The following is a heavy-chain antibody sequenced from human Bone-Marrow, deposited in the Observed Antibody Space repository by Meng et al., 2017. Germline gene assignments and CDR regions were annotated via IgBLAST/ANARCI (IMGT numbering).Heavy chain of an antibody. J-gene: IGHJ4*02. Sequence: SETLSLTCAVSGYSISSGYYWGWIRQPPGKGLEWIGSIYHSGSTYYNPSLKSRVTISVDTSKNQFSLKLSSVTAADTAVYYCARDSSGYYPERPDYWGQGTLVTVSS. V-gene: IGHV4-38-2*02. CDR2: IYHSGST. D-gene: IGHD3-22*01. CDR1: GYSISSGYY. CDR3: ARDSSGYYPERPDY.